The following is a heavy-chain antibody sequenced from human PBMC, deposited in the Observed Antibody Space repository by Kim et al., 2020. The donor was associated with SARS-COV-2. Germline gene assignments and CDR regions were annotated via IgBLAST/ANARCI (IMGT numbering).Heavy chain of an antibody. CDR2: IISSSSTI. CDR3: ASLYSRYPLDY. V-gene: IGHV3-48*04. CDR1: GFTFSSYS. Sequence: GGSLRLSCAASGFTFSSYSMNWVRQAPGKGLEWVSYIISSSSTIYYADSVKGRFTISRDNAKNSLYLQMNSLRAEDTAVYYCASLYSRYPLDYWGQGTLV. J-gene: IGHJ4*02. D-gene: IGHD6-13*01.